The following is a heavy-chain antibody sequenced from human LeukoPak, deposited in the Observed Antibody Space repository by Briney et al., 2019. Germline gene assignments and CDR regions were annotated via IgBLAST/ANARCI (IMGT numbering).Heavy chain of an antibody. CDR1: GFTFSSYG. Sequence: GGSLRLSCAASGFTFSSYGMHWVRQAPGKGLEWVAVIWYDGSNKYYADSVKGRFTISRDNSKNTLYLQMNSLRAEDTAVYYCARDQRATYYYDSSGYYLFDYWGQGTLVTVSS. J-gene: IGHJ4*02. V-gene: IGHV3-33*01. CDR2: IWYDGSNK. D-gene: IGHD3-22*01. CDR3: ARDQRATYYYDSSGYYLFDY.